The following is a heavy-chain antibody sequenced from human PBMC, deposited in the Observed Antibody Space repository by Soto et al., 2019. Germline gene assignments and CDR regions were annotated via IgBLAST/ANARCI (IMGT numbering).Heavy chain of an antibody. CDR3: ARSVAVPGAHIDY. CDR2: VYYTGST. V-gene: IGHV4-59*01. D-gene: IGHD6-19*01. J-gene: IGHJ4*02. CDR1: GGSISGSY. Sequence: SETLSLTCSVSGGSISGSYWSWIRQSPGKGLERLGYVYYTGSTNYSPSLRSRVSISVDTSKNEFSLRLSSVTAADTAVYFCARSVAVPGAHIDYWGQGTQVTVSS.